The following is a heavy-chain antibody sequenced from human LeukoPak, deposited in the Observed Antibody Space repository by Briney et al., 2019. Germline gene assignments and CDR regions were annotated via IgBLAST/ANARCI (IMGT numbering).Heavy chain of an antibody. J-gene: IGHJ3*02. CDR1: GYSISSGYY. CDR2: IYHSGST. D-gene: IGHD3-22*01. CDR3: ARGGDYYDTGAFDI. Sequence: SETLSLTCTVSGYSISSGYYWGWIRQPPGKGLEWIGSIYHSGSTYYNPSLKSRVTIPVDTSKNQFSLKLSSVTAADTAVYYCARGGDYYDTGAFDIWGQGTMVTVSS. V-gene: IGHV4-38-2*02.